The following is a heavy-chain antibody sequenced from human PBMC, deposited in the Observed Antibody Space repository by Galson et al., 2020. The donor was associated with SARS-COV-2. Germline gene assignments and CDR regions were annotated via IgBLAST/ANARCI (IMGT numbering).Heavy chain of an antibody. CDR2: IHFSGNT. CDR1: NYSISSHVY. V-gene: IGHV4-38-2*02. J-gene: IGHJ4*02. CDR3: ARYQLLFPFDY. D-gene: IGHD1-7*01. Sequence: ASETLSLTCTVSNYSISSHVYWGRVRQSPGRGLEWIGKIHFSGNTHYNPSLKRRVTISVDTSKNQFSLKLTSVTAADTAVYYCARYQLLFPFDYWGRGALVTVSS.